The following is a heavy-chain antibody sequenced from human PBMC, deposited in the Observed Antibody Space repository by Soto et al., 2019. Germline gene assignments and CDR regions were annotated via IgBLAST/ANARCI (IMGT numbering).Heavy chain of an antibody. D-gene: IGHD2-15*01. J-gene: IGHJ4*02. CDR2: IIPIFGTA. V-gene: IGHV1-69*13. Sequence: SVKVSCKASGGTFSSYAISWVRQAPGQGLEWMGGIIPIFGTANYAQKFQGRVTITADESTSTAYMELSSLRSEDTAVYYCARVYCSGGGCYGIDYWGQGTLVTVSS. CDR3: ARVYCSGGGCYGIDY. CDR1: GGTFSSYA.